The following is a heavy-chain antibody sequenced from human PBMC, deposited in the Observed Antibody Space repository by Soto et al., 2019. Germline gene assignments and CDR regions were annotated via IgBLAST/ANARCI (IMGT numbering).Heavy chain of an antibody. CDR2: IVVGSGNT. CDR3: VSLDYGDYWYFDL. V-gene: IGHV1-58*01. D-gene: IGHD4-17*01. Sequence: QMQLVQSGPEVKKPGTSVKVSCKASGFTFSRSTLQWVRQARGQRLEWIGWIVVGSGNTNYAQKFQERVTITRDMSTSTAYMELSSLRSEDTAVYYCVSLDYGDYWYFDLWGRGTLVTVSS. J-gene: IGHJ2*01. CDR1: GFTFSRST.